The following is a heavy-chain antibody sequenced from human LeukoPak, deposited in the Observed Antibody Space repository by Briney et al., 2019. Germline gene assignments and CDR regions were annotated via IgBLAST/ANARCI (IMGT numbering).Heavy chain of an antibody. Sequence: PGGSLRLSCAASGFTFSSYWMHWVRQAPGKGLVWVSRIISDGSRTGYADCVKGRFTISRDNAKNKLYLQMNSLRAEDTAVYYCAREDVNIAVAASGPFDIWGQGTMVTVSS. CDR2: IISDGSRT. V-gene: IGHV3-74*01. CDR1: GFTFSSYW. CDR3: AREDVNIAVAASGPFDI. D-gene: IGHD6-19*01. J-gene: IGHJ3*02.